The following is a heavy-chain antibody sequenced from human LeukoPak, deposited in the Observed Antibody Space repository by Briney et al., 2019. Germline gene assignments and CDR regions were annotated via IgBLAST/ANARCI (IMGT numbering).Heavy chain of an antibody. J-gene: IGHJ6*04. V-gene: IGHV1-69*13. CDR1: GGTFSSYA. CDR2: IIPIFGTA. D-gene: IGHD2-2*01. CDR3: ASMEHSPPRNDCSSTSCLSYYYYGMDV. Sequence: ASVKVSCKASGGTFSSYAISWVRQAPGQGLEWMGGIIPIFGTANYAQKFQSRVTITADESTSTAYMELSSLRSEDTAVYYCASMEHSPPRNDCSSTSCLSYYYYGMDVWGKGTTVTVSS.